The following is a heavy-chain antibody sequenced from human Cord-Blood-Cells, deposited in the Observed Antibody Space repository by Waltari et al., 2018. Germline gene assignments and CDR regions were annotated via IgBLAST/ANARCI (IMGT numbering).Heavy chain of an antibody. CDR3: ASVIAVAIPNGAFDI. D-gene: IGHD6-19*01. V-gene: IGHV1-69*06. CDR1: GGTFSSYA. CDR2: IIPIFGTA. Sequence: QVQLVQSGAEVKKPGSSVKVSCKASGGTFSSYAISWVRQAPGKGLEWMGRIIPIFGTANYAQNFQGRVTITADKSTRTAYMELSSLRSEDTAVYYCASVIAVAIPNGAFDIWGQGTMVTVSS. J-gene: IGHJ3*02.